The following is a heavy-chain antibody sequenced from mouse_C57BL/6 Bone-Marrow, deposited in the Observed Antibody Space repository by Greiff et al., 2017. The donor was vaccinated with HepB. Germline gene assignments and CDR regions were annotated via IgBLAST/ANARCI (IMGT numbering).Heavy chain of an antibody. J-gene: IGHJ2*01. CDR3: TSGGAWGRFDY. CDR2: IDPENGDT. V-gene: IGHV14-4*01. CDR1: GFNIKDDY. Sequence: VHVKQSGAELVRPGASVKLSCTASGFNIKDDYMHWVKQRPEQGLEWIGWIDPENGDTEYASKFQGKATITADTSSNTAYLPLSSLTSEDTAVYYCTSGGAWGRFDYWGQGTTLTVSS.